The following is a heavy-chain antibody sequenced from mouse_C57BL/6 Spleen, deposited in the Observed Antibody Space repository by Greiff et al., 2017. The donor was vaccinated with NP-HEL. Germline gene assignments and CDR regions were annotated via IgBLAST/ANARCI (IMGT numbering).Heavy chain of an antibody. J-gene: IGHJ2*01. V-gene: IGHV1-64*01. CDR2: IHPNSGST. CDR3: AREDGNHFDY. CDR1: GYTFTSYW. Sequence: QVQLKQPGAELVKPGASVKLSCKASGYTFTSYWMHWVKQRPGQGLEWIGMIHPNSGSTNYNEKFKSKATLTVDKSSSTAYMQLSSLTSEDSAVYYCAREDGNHFDYWGQGTTLTVSS. D-gene: IGHD2-1*01.